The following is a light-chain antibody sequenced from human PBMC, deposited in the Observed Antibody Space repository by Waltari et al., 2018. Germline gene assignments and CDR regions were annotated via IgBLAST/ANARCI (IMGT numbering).Light chain of an antibody. V-gene: IGLV2-14*01. CDR1: SSAVGDYNF. J-gene: IGLJ1*01. Sequence: QSALTQPASVSGSPGQSITITCTGTSSAVGDYNFVSWYQHYPGKAPKVVIYKVSDRPSGVSSRFSGSKSGNTASLTISGLQPEDEADYFCASYTSGNTLYVFGTGTKVTVL. CDR3: ASYTSGNTLYV. CDR2: KVS.